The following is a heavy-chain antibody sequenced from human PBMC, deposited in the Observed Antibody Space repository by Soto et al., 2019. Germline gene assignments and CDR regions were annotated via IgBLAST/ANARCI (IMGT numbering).Heavy chain of an antibody. J-gene: IGHJ5*02. V-gene: IGHV4-59*01. CDR3: ARGGWGYCISTSCSRASKYNWFDP. CDR1: GGSISSYY. CDR2: IYYSGST. D-gene: IGHD2-2*01. Sequence: SETLSLTCTVSGGSISSYYWSWIRQPPGKGLEWIGYIYYSGSTNYNPSLKSRVTISVDTSKNQFSLKLSSVTAADTAVYYCARGGWGYCISTSCSRASKYNWFDPWGQGPLVTVSS.